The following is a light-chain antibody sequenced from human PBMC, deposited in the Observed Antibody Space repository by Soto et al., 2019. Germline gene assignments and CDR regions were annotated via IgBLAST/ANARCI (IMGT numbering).Light chain of an antibody. CDR3: HQSYSTPPYT. V-gene: IGKV1-39*01. Sequence: DIQMTQSPSSLSASVGDRVTITCRASQSISSYLNWYQQKPGKAPKLLMYAASSLQSGVPSRFSGSGSGTDFTLTISSLQPEDFATYYCHQSYSTPPYTFGQGTKLEIK. J-gene: IGKJ2*01. CDR1: QSISSY. CDR2: AAS.